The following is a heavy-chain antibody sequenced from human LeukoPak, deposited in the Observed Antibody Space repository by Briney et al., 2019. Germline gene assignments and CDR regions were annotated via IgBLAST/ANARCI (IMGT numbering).Heavy chain of an antibody. CDR1: GGSISSYY. CDR3: ARSNYDFWSGIYYYYYMDV. J-gene: IGHJ6*03. Sequence: PSETLSLTCTVSGGSISSYYWSWIRQPPGKGLGWIGYIYYSGSTNYNPSLKSRVTISVDTSKNQFSLKLSSVTAADTAVYYCARSNYDFWSGIYYYYYMDVWGKGTTVTVSS. V-gene: IGHV4-59*01. CDR2: IYYSGST. D-gene: IGHD3-3*01.